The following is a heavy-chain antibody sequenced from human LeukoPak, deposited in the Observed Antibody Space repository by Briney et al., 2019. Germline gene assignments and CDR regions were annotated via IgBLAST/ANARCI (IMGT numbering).Heavy chain of an antibody. CDR3: ARDRYCSGGSCLYYYYGMDV. CDR2: IEQDGSEK. CDR1: GFTFSSYW. J-gene: IGHJ6*02. Sequence: GGSLRLSCAASGFTFSSYWMSWVRQAPGKGLEWVANIEQDGSEKYYVDSVKGRFTISRDNAKNSLYLQMNSLRAEDTAVYYCARDRYCSGGSCLYYYYGMDVWGQGTTVTVSS. D-gene: IGHD2-15*01. V-gene: IGHV3-7*01.